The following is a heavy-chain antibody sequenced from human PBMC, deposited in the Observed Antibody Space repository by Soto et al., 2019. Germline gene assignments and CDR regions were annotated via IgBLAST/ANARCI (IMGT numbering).Heavy chain of an antibody. CDR2: IIPIFGTA. CDR3: AGGRGSIAARPYWFDP. J-gene: IGHJ5*02. CDR1: GGTFSSYA. Sequence: SVKVSCKASGGTFSSYAISWVRQAPGQGLEWMGGIIPIFGTANYAQKFQGRVTITADESTSTAYMELSSLRSEDTAVYYCAGGRGSIAARPYWFDPWGQGTLVTVSS. V-gene: IGHV1-69*13. D-gene: IGHD6-6*01.